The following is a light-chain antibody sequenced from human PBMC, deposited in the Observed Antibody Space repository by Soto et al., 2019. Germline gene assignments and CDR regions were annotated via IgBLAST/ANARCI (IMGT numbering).Light chain of an antibody. V-gene: IGKV3-15*01. CDR3: QHYNNWPKT. J-gene: IGKJ1*01. CDR2: GAS. CDR1: QSVSSN. Sequence: EIVMTRSPATLSVSPVEGATLAGRASQSVSSNLAWYQQKPGQTPRLLIYGASTRATGIPARFSGSGSGTEFTLTISSLQSEDFAVYHCQHYNNWPKTFGQGTKVDIK.